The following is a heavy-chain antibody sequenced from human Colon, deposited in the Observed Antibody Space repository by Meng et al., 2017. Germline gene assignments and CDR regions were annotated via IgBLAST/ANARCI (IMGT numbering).Heavy chain of an antibody. Sequence: GGSLRLSCATTGFNFRTYPMHWVRQAPGKGLGWVAVTFLDGVNKYYAESVKGRFTISKDISKDTVYLEMNSLKPEDTAVYYCAKGGYGSGWYRLSSGYWGQGTLVTVSS. CDR1: GFNFRTYP. CDR2: TFLDGVNK. D-gene: IGHD6-19*01. J-gene: IGHJ4*02. CDR3: AKGGYGSGWYRLSSGY. V-gene: IGHV3-30*16.